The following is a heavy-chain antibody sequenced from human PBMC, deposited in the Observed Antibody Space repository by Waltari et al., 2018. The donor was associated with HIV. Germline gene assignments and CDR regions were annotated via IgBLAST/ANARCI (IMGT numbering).Heavy chain of an antibody. CDR3: ARYSSAWPGFDY. CDR2: SYYTGST. D-gene: IGHD6-19*01. V-gene: IGHV4-59*01. CDR1: GGSISNYY. J-gene: IGHJ4*02. Sequence: QVQLQESGPGLVKPSETLSLICTVSGGSISNYYWGWIRQPPGTGLEWIGYSYYTGSTDYTPPLKSRLTLSVDTSKNPFSLKLTSVTAADTAQYYCARYSSAWPGFDYWGQGTLVTVAS.